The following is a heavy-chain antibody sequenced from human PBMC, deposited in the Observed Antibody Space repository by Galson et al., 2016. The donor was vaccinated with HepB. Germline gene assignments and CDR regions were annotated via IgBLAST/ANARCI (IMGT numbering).Heavy chain of an antibody. CDR2: ISGSGGST. D-gene: IGHD3-22*01. J-gene: IGHJ6*02. CDR1: GVTFSSYA. CDR3: AKNSSAYYYVSFYYYAMDV. V-gene: IGHV3-23*01. Sequence: SLRLSCAASGVTFSSYAMNWVRQAPGKGLEWVSSISGSGGSTYYADSVKGRFTISRDNSKNTLYLQMNSLRAEDKALYYGAKNSSAYYYVSFYYYAMDVWGQGTTVTVSS.